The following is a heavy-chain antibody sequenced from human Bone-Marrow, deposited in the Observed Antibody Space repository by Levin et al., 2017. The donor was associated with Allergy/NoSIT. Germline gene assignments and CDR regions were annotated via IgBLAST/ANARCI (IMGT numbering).Heavy chain of an antibody. CDR2: INQDGSEM. CDR3: ASGGRSGTFDF. CDR1: GFSFTTFW. V-gene: IGHV3-7*01. D-gene: IGHD1-26*01. J-gene: IGHJ4*02. Sequence: GGSLRLSCAASGFSFTTFWMTWVRQAPGKGLEWVATINQDGSEMNYVDSVKGRFTISRDNANNSTHLQMNSLRVEDTAVYYCASGGRSGTFDFWGQGNLVTVSS.